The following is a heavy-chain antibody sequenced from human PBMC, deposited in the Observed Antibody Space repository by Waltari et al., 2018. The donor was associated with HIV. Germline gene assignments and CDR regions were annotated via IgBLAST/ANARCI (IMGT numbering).Heavy chain of an antibody. D-gene: IGHD3-9*01. V-gene: IGHV3-33*06. CDR1: GFIFRNYG. CDR3: ANRMGVTGEGLLDH. J-gene: IGHJ4*02. CDR2: IWSDGRMK. Sequence: QVQLVESGGGVVQPGKSLRLSCAASGFIFRNYGMHWVRHAPGKGLEWGAVIWSDGRMKSYVDSVKGRFTVSRDNSKNTLYLPMNSLRVEDTALYYCANRMGVTGEGLLDHWGQGTLVTVSS.